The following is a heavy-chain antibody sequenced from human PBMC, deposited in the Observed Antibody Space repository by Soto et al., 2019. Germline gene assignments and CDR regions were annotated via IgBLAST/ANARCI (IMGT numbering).Heavy chain of an antibody. CDR2: IYYSGST. CDR3: ARQRLPGAFDI. J-gene: IGHJ3*02. V-gene: IGHV4-31*03. Sequence: SETLSLTCTVSGGSISSGGYYWSWIRQHPGKGLEWIGYIYYSGSTYYNPSLKSRVTISVDTSKNQFSLKLSSVTAADTAVYYCARQRLPGAFDIWGQGTMVTVSS. CDR1: GGSISSGGYY. D-gene: IGHD2-15*01.